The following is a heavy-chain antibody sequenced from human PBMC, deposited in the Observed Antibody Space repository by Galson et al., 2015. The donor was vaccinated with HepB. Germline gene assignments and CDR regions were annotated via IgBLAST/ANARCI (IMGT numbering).Heavy chain of an antibody. CDR2: IYPGDSDA. Sequence: QSGAEVKEPGESLKISCKGFEYSFTNFWIGWVRQMPGKGLEWMAIIYPGDSDARYSPSFQGQVTISADKSISTAYLQWSSLKASDTAMYYCARRGYCGGDCPVAAFDIWGQGTMVTVSS. CDR1: EYSFTNFW. V-gene: IGHV5-51*03. D-gene: IGHD2-21*02. CDR3: ARRGYCGGDCPVAAFDI. J-gene: IGHJ3*02.